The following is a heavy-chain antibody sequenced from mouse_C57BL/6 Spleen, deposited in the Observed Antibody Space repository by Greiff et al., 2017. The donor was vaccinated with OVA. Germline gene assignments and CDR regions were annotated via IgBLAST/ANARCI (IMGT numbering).Heavy chain of an antibody. CDR2: IDPENGDT. J-gene: IGHJ2*01. CDR3: TKGNSPFDY. V-gene: IGHV14-4*01. D-gene: IGHD2-1*01. Sequence: EVKLMESGAELVRPGASVKLSCTASGFNIKDDYMHWVKQRPEQGLEWIGWIDPENGDTEYASKFQGKATITADTSSNTAYLQLSSLTSEDTAVYYCTKGNSPFDYWGQGTTLTVSS. CDR1: GFNIKDDY.